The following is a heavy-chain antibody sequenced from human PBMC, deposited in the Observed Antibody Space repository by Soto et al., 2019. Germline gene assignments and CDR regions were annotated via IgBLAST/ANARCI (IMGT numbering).Heavy chain of an antibody. D-gene: IGHD3-22*01. CDR3: ARERPPPIGYDSIVGWFDP. Sequence: QVQLVQSGAEVKKPESSVKVSCKASGGTFSSYAISWVRQAPGQGREWMGGIIPIFGTANYAQKFQGRVTITADESTSTAYMELSSLRSEDTAVYYCARERPPPIGYDSIVGWFDPWGQGTLVTVSS. CDR1: GGTFSSYA. V-gene: IGHV1-69*12. J-gene: IGHJ5*02. CDR2: IIPIFGTA.